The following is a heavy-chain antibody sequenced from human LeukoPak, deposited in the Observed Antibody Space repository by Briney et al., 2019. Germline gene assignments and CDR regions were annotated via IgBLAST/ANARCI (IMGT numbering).Heavy chain of an antibody. V-gene: IGHV3-20*04. CDR3: AIIVVVPAAIVGAFDI. J-gene: IGHJ3*02. D-gene: IGHD2-2*01. CDR2: INWNGGST. Sequence: GGSLRLSCAASGFTFDDYGMSWVRQAPGKGLEWVSGINWNGGSTGYADSVKGRFTISRDNSKNTLYLQMNSLRAEDTAVYYCAIIVVVPAAIVGAFDIWGQGTMVTVSS. CDR1: GFTFDDYG.